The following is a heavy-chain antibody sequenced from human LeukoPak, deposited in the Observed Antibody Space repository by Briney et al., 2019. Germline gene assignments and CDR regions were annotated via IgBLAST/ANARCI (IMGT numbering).Heavy chain of an antibody. CDR1: GFTLSDHY. Sequence: QPGGSLRLSCAAYGFTLSDHYMHWVRQAPGKGLEWVAVIWYDGSNKYYADSVKGRFTISRDNSKNTLYLQMNSLRAEDTAVYYCARAPQYVFYFDYWGQGTLVTVSS. CDR3: ARAPQYVFYFDY. CDR2: IWYDGSNK. V-gene: IGHV3-33*08. J-gene: IGHJ4*02. D-gene: IGHD2-2*01.